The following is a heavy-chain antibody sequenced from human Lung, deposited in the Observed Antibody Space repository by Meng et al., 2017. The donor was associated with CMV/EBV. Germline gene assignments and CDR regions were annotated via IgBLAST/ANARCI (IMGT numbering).Heavy chain of an antibody. V-gene: IGHV4-39*01. CDR2: VHYSGST. J-gene: IGHJ3*02. CDR3: DQRIRRSFDI. CDR1: GGSISSGGEY. Sequence: LXCAVYGGSISSGGEYWGWIRQPPGKGLEWIGTVHYSGSTNYNPSLKSRLTISVDTSKSQFSLNLNSVTAADSAVYYCDQRIRRSFDIWGQGTMVTVSS. D-gene: IGHD2-15*01.